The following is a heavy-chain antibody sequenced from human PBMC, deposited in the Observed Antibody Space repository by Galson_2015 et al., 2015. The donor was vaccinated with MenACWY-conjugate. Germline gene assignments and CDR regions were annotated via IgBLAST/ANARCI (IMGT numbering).Heavy chain of an antibody. V-gene: IGHV3-48*04. CDR1: GFTFSSYS. J-gene: IGHJ4*02. CDR3: ARDGGLYSSSSADY. D-gene: IGHD6-6*01. CDR2: ISSSSSTI. Sequence: SLRLSCAASGFTFSSYSMNWVRQAPGKGLEWVSYISSSSSTIYYADSVKGRFTISRDNAKNSLYLQMNSLRAEDTAVYYCARDGGLYSSSSADYWGQGTLVTVSS.